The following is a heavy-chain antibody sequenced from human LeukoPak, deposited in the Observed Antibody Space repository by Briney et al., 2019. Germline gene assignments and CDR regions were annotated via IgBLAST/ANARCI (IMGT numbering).Heavy chain of an antibody. CDR1: GYTFTSYD. CDR2: MNPNSGNT. V-gene: IGHV1-8*01. D-gene: IGHD1-1*01. J-gene: IGHJ4*02. Sequence: GASVKVSCKASGYTFTSYDINWVRQATGQGLEWMGWMNPNSGNTGYAQKFQGRVTMTRNTSISTAYMELSSLRSEDTAVYYCARGRQAGTTRGVDYWGQGTLVTVSS. CDR3: ARGRQAGTTRGVDY.